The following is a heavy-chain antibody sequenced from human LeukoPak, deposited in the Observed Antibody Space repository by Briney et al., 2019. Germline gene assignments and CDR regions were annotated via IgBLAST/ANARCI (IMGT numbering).Heavy chain of an antibody. Sequence: SETLSLTCTVSGGSISSGGYYWSWIRQHPGKGLEWIGYIYYSGSTYYNPSLKSRVTISVDTSKNQFSLKLSSVTAADTAVYYCARSGSYGGHFDHWGQGTLVTVSS. CDR1: GGSISSGGYY. D-gene: IGHD1-26*01. CDR2: IYYSGST. CDR3: ARSGSYGGHFDH. V-gene: IGHV4-31*03. J-gene: IGHJ4*02.